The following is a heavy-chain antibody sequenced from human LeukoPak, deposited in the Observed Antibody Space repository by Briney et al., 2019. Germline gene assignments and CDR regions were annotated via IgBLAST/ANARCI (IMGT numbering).Heavy chain of an antibody. D-gene: IGHD5-24*01. CDR2: ISYDGSNK. Sequence: GRSLRLSCAASGFTFSSYGMHWVRQAPGKGLEWVAVISYDGSNKYYADSVKGRFTISRDNSKNTVYLQMNSLRAEDTAVYYCAKDPGDGYPDNEGYYFDYWGQGTLVTVSS. J-gene: IGHJ4*02. V-gene: IGHV3-30*18. CDR1: GFTFSSYG. CDR3: AKDPGDGYPDNEGYYFDY.